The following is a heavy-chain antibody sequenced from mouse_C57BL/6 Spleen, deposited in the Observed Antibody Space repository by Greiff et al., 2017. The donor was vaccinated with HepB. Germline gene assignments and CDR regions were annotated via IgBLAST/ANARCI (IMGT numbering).Heavy chain of an antibody. CDR3: AEDYYGSSYRFAY. CDR1: GYAFSSSW. CDR2: IYPGDGDT. D-gene: IGHD1-1*01. J-gene: IGHJ3*01. V-gene: IGHV1-82*01. Sequence: VQLQQSGPELVKPGASVKISCKASGYAFSSSWMNWVKQRPGKGLEWIGRIYPGDGDTNYNGKFKGKATLTADKSSSTAYMQLSSLTSEDSAVYFCAEDYYGSSYRFAYWGQGTLVTVSA.